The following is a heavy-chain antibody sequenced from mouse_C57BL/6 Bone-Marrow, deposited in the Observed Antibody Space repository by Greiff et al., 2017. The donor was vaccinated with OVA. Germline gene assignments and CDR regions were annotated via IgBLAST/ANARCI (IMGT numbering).Heavy chain of an antibody. D-gene: IGHD3-2*02. CDR3: ARGGTAQAWFAY. V-gene: IGHV1-22*01. CDR2: INPNNGGT. CDR1: GYTFTDYN. J-gene: IGHJ3*01. Sequence: EVQLQQSGPELVKPGASVKMSCKASGYTFTDYNMHWVKQSHGKSLEWIGYINPNNGGTSYNQKFKGKATLTVNKSSSTAYMELRSLTSEDSAVYYCARGGTAQAWFAYWGQGTLVTVSA.